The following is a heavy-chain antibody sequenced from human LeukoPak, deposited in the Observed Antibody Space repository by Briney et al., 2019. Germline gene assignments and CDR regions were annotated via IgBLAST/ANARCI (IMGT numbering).Heavy chain of an antibody. J-gene: IGHJ4*02. CDR2: ISSSSSYI. D-gene: IGHD4-17*01. V-gene: IGHV3-21*01. CDR1: GFTFSSYS. Sequence: KSGGSLRLSCAASGFTFSSYSMNWVRQAPGKGLEWVSSISSSSSYIYYADSVKGRFTISRDNAKNSLYLQMNSLRAEDTAVYYCARVIPRITYGISRGVDYWGQGTLVTVSS. CDR3: ARVIPRITYGISRGVDY.